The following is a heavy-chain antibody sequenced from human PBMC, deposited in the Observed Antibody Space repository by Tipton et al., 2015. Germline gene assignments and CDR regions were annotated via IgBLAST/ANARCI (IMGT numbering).Heavy chain of an antibody. CDR2: INSDGSST. V-gene: IGHV3-74*01. CDR3: ALGEGIPSY. D-gene: IGHD3-16*01. J-gene: IGHJ4*02. Sequence: LRLSCAASGFTLSSYWMHWVRQAPGKGLVWVSRINSDGSSTNYADSVKGRFTISRDNAKNTLYLQMNSLRAEDTAVYYCALGEGIPSYWGQGTLVTVSS. CDR1: GFTLSSYW.